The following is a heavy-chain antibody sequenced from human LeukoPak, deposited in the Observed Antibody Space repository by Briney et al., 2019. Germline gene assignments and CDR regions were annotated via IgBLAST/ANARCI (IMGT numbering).Heavy chain of an antibody. CDR1: GYTFTGYY. CDR3: ASESIAVAGPDY. CDR2: INPNSGGT. D-gene: IGHD6-19*01. J-gene: IGHJ4*02. Sequence: ASVKVSCKASGYTFTGYYMHWVRQAPGQGLEWMGWINPNSGGTNFAQKFQGRVTMTRDTSISTAYMELSRLRSDDTAVYYCASESIAVAGPDYWGQGTLVTVSS. V-gene: IGHV1-2*02.